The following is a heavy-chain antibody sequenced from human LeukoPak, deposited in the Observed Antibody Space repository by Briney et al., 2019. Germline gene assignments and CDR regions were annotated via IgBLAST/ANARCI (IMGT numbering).Heavy chain of an antibody. J-gene: IGHJ3*02. CDR3: ARDSGDDAFDI. CDR2: ISSNGGST. D-gene: IGHD3-10*01. V-gene: IGHV3-64*01. CDR1: GFTFSSYA. Sequence: GGSLRLSCAASGFTFSSYAMHWVRQAPGKGLEYVSAISSNGGSTYYANSAKGRFTISRDNSKNTLYLQMGSLRAEDMAVYYCARDSGDDAFDIWGQGTMVTVSS.